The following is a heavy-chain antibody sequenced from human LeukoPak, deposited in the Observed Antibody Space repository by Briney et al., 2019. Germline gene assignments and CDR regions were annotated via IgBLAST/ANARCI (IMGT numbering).Heavy chain of an antibody. D-gene: IGHD5-18*01. CDR3: ARAGYSNYFDY. CDR2: IYSGGST. J-gene: IGHJ4*02. CDR1: GFTFSSYS. Sequence: GGSLRLSCAASGFTFSSYSMNWVRQAPGKGLEWVSVIYSGGSTYYADSVKGRFTISRDNSKNTLYLQMNSLRAEDTAVYYCARAGYSNYFDYWGQGTLVTVSS. V-gene: IGHV3-53*01.